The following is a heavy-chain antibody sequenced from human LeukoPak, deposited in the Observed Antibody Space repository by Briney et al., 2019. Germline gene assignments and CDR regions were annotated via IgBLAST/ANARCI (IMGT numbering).Heavy chain of an antibody. Sequence: ASVKVSCKASGYTFTGYYMHWVRQAPGQGLEWMGWINPNSGGTNYAQKFRGRVTMTRDTSISTAYMELSRLRSDDTAVYYCARVHSSGWSEIMDVWGKGTTVTVSS. J-gene: IGHJ6*03. CDR1: GYTFTGYY. CDR2: INPNSGGT. D-gene: IGHD6-19*01. V-gene: IGHV1-2*02. CDR3: ARVHSSGWSEIMDV.